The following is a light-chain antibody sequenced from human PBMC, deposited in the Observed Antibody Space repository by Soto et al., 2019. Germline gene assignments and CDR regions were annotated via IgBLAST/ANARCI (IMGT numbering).Light chain of an antibody. CDR2: GAS. V-gene: IGKV1-39*01. CDR3: QESYSYLWGT. J-gene: IGKJ1*01. Sequence: DIQMTQSPSSLSASVGDRVTITCRTSQSISTSLNWYQQKAGKAPKLLIYGASTLQSGVPLRFSGSGSRTDFTLTISSLQREDFATYYCQESYSYLWGTCGQGTKVEIK. CDR1: QSISTS.